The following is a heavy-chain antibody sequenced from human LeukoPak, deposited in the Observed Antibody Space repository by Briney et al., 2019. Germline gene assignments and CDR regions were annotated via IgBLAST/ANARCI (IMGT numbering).Heavy chain of an antibody. CDR2: IYYSGST. J-gene: IGHJ4*02. Sequence: SETLSLTCTVSGGSISSYYWSWLRQPPGKGREWFGYIYYSGSTNYNPSLKSPVTISVDTSKNQFSLTLSAVTAAETAVYYCARYYGAGSYYFDYWGQGTLVTVSS. CDR3: ARYYGAGSYYFDY. D-gene: IGHD3-10*01. CDR1: GGSISSYY. V-gene: IGHV4-59*08.